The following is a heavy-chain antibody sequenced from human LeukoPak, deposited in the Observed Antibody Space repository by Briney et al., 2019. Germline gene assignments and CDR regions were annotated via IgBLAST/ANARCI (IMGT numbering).Heavy chain of an antibody. D-gene: IGHD1-1*01. Sequence: SAKVSCKASGGTFSSYAISWVRQAPGQGLEWMGRIIPILGIANYAQKFQGRVTITADKSTSTAYMELSSLRSEDTAVYYCARDLGTGRFGYWGQGTLVTVSS. CDR1: GGTFSSYA. J-gene: IGHJ4*02. CDR2: IIPILGIA. CDR3: ARDLGTGRFGY. V-gene: IGHV1-69*04.